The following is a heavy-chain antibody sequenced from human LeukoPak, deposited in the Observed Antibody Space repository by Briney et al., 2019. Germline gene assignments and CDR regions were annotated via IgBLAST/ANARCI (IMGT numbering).Heavy chain of an antibody. D-gene: IGHD3-3*01. J-gene: IGHJ4*02. CDR1: GYTFTGYY. CDR3: ARDYDFWSGYYSPTRGYFGY. Sequence: VASVKVSCKASGYTFTGYYMHWVRQAPGQGLEWMGRINPNSGGTNYAQKFQGRVTMTRDTSISTAYMELSRLRAEDTAVYYCARDYDFWSGYYSPTRGYFGYWGQGTLVTVSS. V-gene: IGHV1-2*06. CDR2: INPNSGGT.